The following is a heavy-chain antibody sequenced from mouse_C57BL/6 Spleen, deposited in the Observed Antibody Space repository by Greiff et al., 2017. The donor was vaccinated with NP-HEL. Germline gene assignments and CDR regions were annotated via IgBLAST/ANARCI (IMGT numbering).Heavy chain of an antibody. CDR2: IYPGRGST. Sequence: VKLQQPGAELVKPGASVKMSCKASGYTFTSYWITWVKQRPGHVLEWIGDIYPGRGSTNYNEKFKSKATLTVDTSSSTAYMQLSSLTAEDSAVYYCVLYYYGSSYYAMDYWGQGTSVTVSS. J-gene: IGHJ4*01. CDR3: VLYYYGSSYYAMDY. D-gene: IGHD1-1*01. V-gene: IGHV1-55*01. CDR1: GYTFTSYW.